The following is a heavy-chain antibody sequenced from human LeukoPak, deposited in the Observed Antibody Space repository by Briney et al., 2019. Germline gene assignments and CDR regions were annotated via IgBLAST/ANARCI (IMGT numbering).Heavy chain of an antibody. D-gene: IGHD6-13*01. Sequence: NTSETLSLTCTVSGGSISSYYWNWLRQSPESGLEWIGYIYYSGSTNSNPSLKSRVTMSVDTSKNQFSLKLSSVTAADTAVYYCARHANGYSSSWHDYWGQGTLVTVS. CDR3: ARHANGYSSSWHDY. CDR2: IYYSGST. V-gene: IGHV4-59*08. CDR1: GGSISSYY. J-gene: IGHJ4*02.